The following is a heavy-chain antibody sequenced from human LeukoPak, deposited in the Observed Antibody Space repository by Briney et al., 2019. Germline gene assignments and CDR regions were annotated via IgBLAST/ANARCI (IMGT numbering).Heavy chain of an antibody. CDR2: IHNSGTT. D-gene: IGHD3-10*01. CDR3: ARRYYYDLGSFPFDF. V-gene: IGHV4-34*01. CDR1: GGPFSGYF. Sequence: SETLSLTCAASGGPFSGYFWSWIRQSSGKGLEWIGEIHNSGTTNYNPSLNSRVTISADTSKNQFYLNLSSVTAADTAVYSCARRYYYDLGSFPFDFWGQGNLVTVSS. J-gene: IGHJ4*02.